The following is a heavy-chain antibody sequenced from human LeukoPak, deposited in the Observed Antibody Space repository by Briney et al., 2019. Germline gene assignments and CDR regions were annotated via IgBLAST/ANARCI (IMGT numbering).Heavy chain of an antibody. CDR3: AKDLGGYYYDSSGTFDY. CDR2: ISGSGGST. D-gene: IGHD3-22*01. Sequence: GGSLRLSCAASRFTFINYAMIWVRQAPGKGLEWVSAISGSGGSTYYADSVKGRFTISRDNSKDTLYLQMNSLRAEDTAVYYCAKDLGGYYYDSSGTFDYWGQGTLVTVSS. CDR1: RFTFINYA. J-gene: IGHJ4*02. V-gene: IGHV3-23*01.